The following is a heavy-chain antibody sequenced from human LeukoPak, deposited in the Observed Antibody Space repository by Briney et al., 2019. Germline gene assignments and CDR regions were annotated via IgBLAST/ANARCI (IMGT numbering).Heavy chain of an antibody. CDR3: AKDGYCSSTSCHGGYYFDC. Sequence: GGSLRLSCAASGFTFSSYGMHWVRQAPGKGLEWVAVISYDGSNKYYADSVKGRFTISRDNSKNTLYLQMNSLRAEDTAVYYCAKDGYCSSTSCHGGYYFDCWGQGTLVTVSS. D-gene: IGHD2-2*03. CDR1: GFTFSSYG. J-gene: IGHJ4*02. V-gene: IGHV3-30*18. CDR2: ISYDGSNK.